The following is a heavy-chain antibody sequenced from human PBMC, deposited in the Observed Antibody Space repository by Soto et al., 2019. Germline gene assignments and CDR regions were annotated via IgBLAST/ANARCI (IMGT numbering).Heavy chain of an antibody. Sequence: VGSLRLSCAASGFTFSSYWMSWVRQAPGKGLEWVANIKQDGSEKYYVDSVKGRFTISRDNAKNSLYLQMNSLRAEDTAVYYCARVGRRGCTNGVCYYYYGMDVWGQGATVTVSS. CDR2: IKQDGSEK. D-gene: IGHD2-8*01. J-gene: IGHJ6*02. V-gene: IGHV3-7*03. CDR3: ARVGRRGCTNGVCYYYYGMDV. CDR1: GFTFSSYW.